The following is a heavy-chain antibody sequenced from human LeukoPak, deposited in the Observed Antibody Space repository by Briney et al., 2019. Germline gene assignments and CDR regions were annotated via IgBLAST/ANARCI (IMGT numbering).Heavy chain of an antibody. J-gene: IGHJ4*02. V-gene: IGHV3-21*01. Sequence: GGSLRLSCAASGFTFSSYSMNWVRQAPGKGLEWVSSISSSSSYIYYADSAKGRFTISRDNAKNSLYLQMNSLRAEDTAVYYCAAQPRGTTVTTHDYWGQGTLVNVSS. CDR2: ISSSSSYI. D-gene: IGHD4-17*01. CDR1: GFTFSSYS. CDR3: AAQPRGTTVTTHDY.